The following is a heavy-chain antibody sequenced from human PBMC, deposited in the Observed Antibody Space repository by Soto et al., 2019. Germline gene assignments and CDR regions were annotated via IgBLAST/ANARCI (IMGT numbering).Heavy chain of an antibody. D-gene: IGHD2-8*01. Sequence: GGSLRLSCAASGFTVSNNYMNWVRQAPGKGLESVSVLYSDGSTNYADSVKGRFTISRDIPKNTLYLQMNSLRVEDTALYYCATAFCTDGSSCGFDYWGQGTLVTVSS. CDR2: LYSDGST. J-gene: IGHJ4*02. CDR1: GFTVSNNY. V-gene: IGHV3-53*01. CDR3: ATAFCTDGSSCGFDY.